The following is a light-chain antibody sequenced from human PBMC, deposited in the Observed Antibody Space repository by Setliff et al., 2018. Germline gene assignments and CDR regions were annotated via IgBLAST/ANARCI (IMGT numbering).Light chain of an antibody. CDR1: SSDVGGYNS. Sequence: QSALTQPPSASGSPGQSVTISCTGTSSDVGGYNSVSWYQQHPGKAPKRMIYEVSKRPSGVPDRFSGSKSGNTASLTVSGLQAEDEADYYCSSYAGSTGKVFGTGTKVTV. CDR3: SSYAGSTGKV. J-gene: IGLJ1*01. CDR2: EVS. V-gene: IGLV2-8*01.